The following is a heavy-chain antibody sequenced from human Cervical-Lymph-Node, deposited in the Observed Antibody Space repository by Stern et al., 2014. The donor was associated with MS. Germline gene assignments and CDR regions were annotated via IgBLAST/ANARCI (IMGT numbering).Heavy chain of an antibody. CDR3: ARLSSDAFDX. V-gene: IGHV4-31*03. CDR2: IHYSGNT. CDR1: GGSISSGSSY. Sequence: QVQLQESGPGLVKPSQTLSLTCSVSGGSISSGSSYWSWIRQHPGKGLEWIAYIHYSGNTYYNSSLKSRVHLSADTSKNQFSLELSSVTAADTAVYYCARLSSDAFDXWGQGALVTVSS. J-gene: IGHJ3*02.